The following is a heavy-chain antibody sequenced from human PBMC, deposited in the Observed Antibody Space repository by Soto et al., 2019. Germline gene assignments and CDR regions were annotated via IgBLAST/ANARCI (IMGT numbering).Heavy chain of an antibody. CDR1: GYSFTSYW. CDR3: ARTSAAGKYYYGMDV. J-gene: IGHJ6*02. Sequence: PGESLKISCMGSGYSFTSYWIGWVRQMPGKGLEWMGIIYPGDSDTRYSPSFQGQVTISADKSISTAYLQWSSLKASDTAMYYCARTSAAGKYYYGMDVWGQGTTVTVSS. V-gene: IGHV5-51*01. CDR2: IYPGDSDT. D-gene: IGHD6-13*01.